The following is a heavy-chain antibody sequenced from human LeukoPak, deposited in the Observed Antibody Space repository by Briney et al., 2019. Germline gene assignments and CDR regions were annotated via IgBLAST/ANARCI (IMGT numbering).Heavy chain of an antibody. J-gene: IGHJ4*02. D-gene: IGHD3-22*01. Sequence: ASVKVSCKASGYTFTSYGISWVRQAPGQGLEWMGWISAYNGNTNYAQKLQGRVTMTTDTSTSTAYMELRSLRAEDTAVYYCAKSLTYYYDSSGLDYWGQGTLVTVSS. CDR1: GYTFTSYG. V-gene: IGHV1-18*01. CDR2: ISAYNGNT. CDR3: AKSLTYYYDSSGLDY.